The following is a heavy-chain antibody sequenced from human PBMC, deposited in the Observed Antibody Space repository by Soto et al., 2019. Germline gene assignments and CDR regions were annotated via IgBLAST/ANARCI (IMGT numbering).Heavy chain of an antibody. CDR3: TTASQYLGTQIDY. Sequence: GSLRLSCAASGFTFSNAWMNWVRQAPGKGLEWVGRIKSKTDGGTTDYAAPVKGRFTISRDDSKNTLYLQMNSLKTEDTAVYYCTTASQYLGTQIDYRGQRTLVTVSS. CDR2: IKSKTDGGTT. D-gene: IGHD3-9*01. J-gene: IGHJ4*02. V-gene: IGHV3-15*07. CDR1: GFTFSNAW.